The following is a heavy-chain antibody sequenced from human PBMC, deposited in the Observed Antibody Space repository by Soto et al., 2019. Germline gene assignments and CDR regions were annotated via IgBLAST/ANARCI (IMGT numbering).Heavy chain of an antibody. J-gene: IGHJ5*02. Sequence: PSETLSLTCTVSGGSISSYYWSWIRQPPGKGLEWIGYIYYSGSTNYNPSLKSRVTISVDTSKNQFSLKLSSVTAADTAVYYCARHCSGGSCYSGSFDPWGQGTLVTVSS. V-gene: IGHV4-59*08. CDR2: IYYSGST. CDR1: GGSISSYY. D-gene: IGHD2-15*01. CDR3: ARHCSGGSCYSGSFDP.